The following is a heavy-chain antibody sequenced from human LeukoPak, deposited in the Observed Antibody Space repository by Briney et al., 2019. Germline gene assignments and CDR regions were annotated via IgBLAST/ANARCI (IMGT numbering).Heavy chain of an antibody. CDR1: GGSISSSNYY. V-gene: IGHV4-39*01. CDR3: TAAGTSSSISSCDY. J-gene: IGHJ4*02. Sequence: SETLSLTCTVSGGSISSSNYYWGWIRQPPGKGLEWIGSIYYSGSTYYNPSLKSRVTISVDTSKNQFSLKLSSVTAADTAVYYCTAAGTSSSISSCDYWGQGTLVTASS. CDR2: IYYSGST. D-gene: IGHD6-13*01.